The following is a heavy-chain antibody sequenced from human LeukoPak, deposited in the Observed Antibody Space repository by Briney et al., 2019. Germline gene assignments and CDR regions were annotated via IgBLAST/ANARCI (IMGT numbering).Heavy chain of an antibody. D-gene: IGHD3-10*01. CDR2: IDDSGDT. Sequence: PSETLSLTCTVSGGSISRYYWSWIRRPPGKGLEWIGYIDDSGDTNYNPSLKSQVTISVDKSKNQFSLKLSFVTAADTAMYYCARSDYHNSGSHTVFDAFDIWGQGTRVTVSS. CDR3: ARSDYHNSGSHTVFDAFDI. J-gene: IGHJ3*02. V-gene: IGHV4-59*01. CDR1: GGSISRYY.